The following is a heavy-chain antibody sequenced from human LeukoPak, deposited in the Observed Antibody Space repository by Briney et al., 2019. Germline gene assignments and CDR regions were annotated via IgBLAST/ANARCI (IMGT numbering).Heavy chain of an antibody. J-gene: IGHJ5*02. D-gene: IGHD3-16*01. Sequence: SETLSLTCTVSGGSISSYYWSWIRQPPGKGLEWIGYIYYSGSTNYNPSLRSRVTISVDTSKNQFSLKLSSVTAADTAVYYCARDPSGEWDRFDPWGQGTLVTVSS. CDR2: IYYSGST. V-gene: IGHV4-59*01. CDR3: ARDPSGEWDRFDP. CDR1: GGSISSYY.